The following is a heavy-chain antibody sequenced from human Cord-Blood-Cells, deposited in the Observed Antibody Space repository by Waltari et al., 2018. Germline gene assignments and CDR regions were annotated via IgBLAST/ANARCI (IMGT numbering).Heavy chain of an antibody. D-gene: IGHD6-19*01. V-gene: IGHV2-26*01. Sequence: WIRQPPGKALEWLAHIFSNDEKSYSTSLKSRLTISKDTSKSQVVLTMTNMDPVDTATYYCARTPVYSSGWYYFDYWGQGTLVTVSS. CDR3: ARTPVYSSGWYYFDY. CDR2: IFSNDEK. J-gene: IGHJ4*02.